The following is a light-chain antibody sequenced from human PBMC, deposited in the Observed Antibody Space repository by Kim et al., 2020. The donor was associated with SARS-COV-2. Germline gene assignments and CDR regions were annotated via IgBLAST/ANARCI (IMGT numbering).Light chain of an antibody. CDR2: QDK. V-gene: IGLV3-1*01. J-gene: IGLJ2*01. Sequence: SVSPGRTASITCSGDKLGSKYVCWYQQKPGQAPVVVIYQDKKRPAGIPERISASNSGNTATLTISGTQAMDEADYYCQAWDSTTAVFGGGTQLTVL. CDR3: QAWDSTTAV. CDR1: KLGSKY.